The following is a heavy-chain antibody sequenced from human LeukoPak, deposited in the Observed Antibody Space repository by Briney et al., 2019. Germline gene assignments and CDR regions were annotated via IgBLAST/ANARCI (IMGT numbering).Heavy chain of an antibody. CDR2: INPNSDGT. J-gene: IGHJ5*02. V-gene: IGHV1-2*02. Sequence: ASVKVSCKASGYTFTGYYMHWVRQAPGQGLEWMGWINPNSDGTNYAQKFQGRVTMTRDTSISTAYMELSRLRSDDTAVYYCARILGEPLNWFDPWGQGTLVTVSS. CDR3: ARILGEPLNWFDP. CDR1: GYTFTGYY. D-gene: IGHD3-10*01.